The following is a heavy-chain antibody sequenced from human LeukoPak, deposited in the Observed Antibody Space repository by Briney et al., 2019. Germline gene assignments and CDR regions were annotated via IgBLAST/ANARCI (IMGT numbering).Heavy chain of an antibody. J-gene: IGHJ4*02. CDR2: ISWNSGSI. D-gene: IGHD6-13*01. CDR1: GFTFDDYA. V-gene: IGHV3-9*01. Sequence: PGGSLRLSCAASGFTFDDYAMHWVRQAPGKGLEWVSGISWNSGSIGYADSVKGRFTISRDNAKNSLYLQMNSLRAEDTALHYCAKVRFRKSQQLVNAGSFDYWGQGTLVTVSS. CDR3: AKVRFRKSQQLVNAGSFDY.